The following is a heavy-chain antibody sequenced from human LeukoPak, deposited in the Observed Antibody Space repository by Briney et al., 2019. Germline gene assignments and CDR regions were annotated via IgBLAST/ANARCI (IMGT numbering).Heavy chain of an antibody. CDR3: ARGAPFCGGDCYFDY. CDR1: GLTFSTYW. V-gene: IGHV3-74*01. CDR2: INSDGSII. D-gene: IGHD2-21*02. J-gene: IGHJ4*02. Sequence: GGSLRLSCAASGLTFSTYWMNWVRQAPGKGLVWVSRINSDGSIINYADSVKGRFTVSRDNARNALYLQMISLRAEDTAVYYCARGAPFCGGDCYFDYWGQGTLVTVSS.